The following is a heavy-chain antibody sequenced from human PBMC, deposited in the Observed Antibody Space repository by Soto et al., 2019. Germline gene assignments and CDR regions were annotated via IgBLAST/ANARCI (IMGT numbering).Heavy chain of an antibody. CDR3: ARQRTSVVTQAYFDV. D-gene: IGHD2-21*02. J-gene: IGHJ4*02. Sequence: PDTRSLTYTRTGDSIRNRGYYWYWLRQLPGKGLEWIGSIYYSGSTYNNPSLRSRVSMSIDTSKDQFSLKLKSVTAADTALYFCARQRTSVVTQAYFDVWGPGSLVT. CDR2: IYYSGST. V-gene: IGHV4-39*01. CDR1: GDSIRNRGYY.